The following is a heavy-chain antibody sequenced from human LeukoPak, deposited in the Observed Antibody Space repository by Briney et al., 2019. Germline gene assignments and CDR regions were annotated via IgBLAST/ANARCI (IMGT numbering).Heavy chain of an antibody. CDR3: ARLVVPAAISY. CDR1: GYKFTNYW. V-gene: IGHV5-51*01. D-gene: IGHD2-2*01. J-gene: IGHJ4*02. Sequence: GESLKISCQASGYKFTNYWIGWVRQMSGKGLERMGIINPDDSETTYSPSFQGQVTISVDKSVSTAYLQWTSLKASDTAMYYCARLVVPAAISYWGQGTLVNVFS. CDR2: INPDDSET.